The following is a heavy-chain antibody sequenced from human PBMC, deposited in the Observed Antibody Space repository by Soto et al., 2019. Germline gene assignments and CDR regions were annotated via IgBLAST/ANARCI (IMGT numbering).Heavy chain of an antibody. J-gene: IGHJ2*01. V-gene: IGHV4-31*03. CDR1: GGSISSGGYY. CDR3: ARTFGPTTVTTKYFDL. CDR2: IYYSGST. D-gene: IGHD4-17*01. Sequence: QVQLQESGPGLVKPSQTLSLTCTVSGGSISSGGYYWSWIRQHPGKGLEWIGYIYYSGSTYYNPSLKSRVTISVDTSKNQFSLKLSSVTAADTAVYYCARTFGPTTVTTKYFDLWGRGTLVTVSS.